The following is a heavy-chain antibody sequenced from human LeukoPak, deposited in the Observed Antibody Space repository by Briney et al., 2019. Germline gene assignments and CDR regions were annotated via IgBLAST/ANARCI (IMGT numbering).Heavy chain of an antibody. D-gene: IGHD6-19*01. J-gene: IGHJ4*02. CDR1: GYSISSGYY. Sequence: SETLSLTCAVSGYSISSGYYWGWIRQPPGKGLEWIGSIYYSGSTYYNPSLKSRVTISVDTSKNQLSLKLSSVTAADTAVYYCARAPVAGPSNYFDYWGQGTLVTVSS. CDR2: IYYSGST. CDR3: ARAPVAGPSNYFDY. V-gene: IGHV4-38-2*01.